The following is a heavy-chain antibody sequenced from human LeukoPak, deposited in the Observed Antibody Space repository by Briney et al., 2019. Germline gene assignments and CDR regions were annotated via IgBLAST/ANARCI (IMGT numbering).Heavy chain of an antibody. CDR2: ITGGGDT. Sequence: GGSLRLSCATSGFTFSNYAMMWVRQAPGKGLEWVSSITGGGDTYYVDSVKGRFTVSRDNSKNTLYLQINSLTADDTALYYCAKGKAAGAVDWFDPWGQGTLVTVSS. CDR1: GFTFSNYA. CDR3: AKGKAAGAVDWFDP. V-gene: IGHV3-23*01. J-gene: IGHJ5*02. D-gene: IGHD6-13*01.